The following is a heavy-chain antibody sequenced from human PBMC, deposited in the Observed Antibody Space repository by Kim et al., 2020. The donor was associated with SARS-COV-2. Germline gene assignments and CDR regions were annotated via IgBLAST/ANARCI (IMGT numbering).Heavy chain of an antibody. D-gene: IGHD3-10*01. J-gene: IGHJ4*02. V-gene: IGHV4-34*01. Sequence: SETLSLTCAVYGGSFSGYYWSWIRQPPGKGLEWIGEINHSGSTNYNPSLKSRVTISVDTSKNQFSLKLSSVTAADTAVYYCARGGRVDYYGSGSYKDLDYWGQGTLVTVSS. CDR3: ARGGRVDYYGSGSYKDLDY. CDR1: GGSFSGYY. CDR2: INHSGST.